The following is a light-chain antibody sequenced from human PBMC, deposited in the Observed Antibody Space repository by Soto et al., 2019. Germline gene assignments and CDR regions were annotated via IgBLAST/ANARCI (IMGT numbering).Light chain of an antibody. J-gene: IGKJ5*01. Sequence: DIQMTQSPSSLSASVGVRVTITCRASQGIRNFLAWYQHKPGKVPKLLFSAASTLESGVPSRFSGRGSGTDFTLTITSLQPDDVATYYCQKYSSVITFGQGTRLEIK. CDR1: QGIRNF. CDR3: QKYSSVIT. CDR2: AAS. V-gene: IGKV1-27*01.